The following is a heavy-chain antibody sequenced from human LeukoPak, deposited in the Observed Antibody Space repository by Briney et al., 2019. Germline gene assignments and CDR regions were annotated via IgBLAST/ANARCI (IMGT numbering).Heavy chain of an antibody. D-gene: IGHD6-13*01. J-gene: IGHJ4*02. Sequence: SETLSLTCAVYGGSFSGYYWSWIRQPPGKGLEWIGEINHSGSTNYNPSLKSRVTISVDTSKNQFSLKLSSVTAADTAVYYCARPRAIAAAGSWKSWGQGTLVTASS. CDR1: GGSFSGYY. V-gene: IGHV4-34*01. CDR3: ARPRAIAAAGSWKS. CDR2: INHSGST.